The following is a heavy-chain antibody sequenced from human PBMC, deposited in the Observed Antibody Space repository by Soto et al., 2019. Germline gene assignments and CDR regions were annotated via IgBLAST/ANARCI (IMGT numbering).Heavy chain of an antibody. V-gene: IGHV3-23*01. J-gene: IGHJ4*02. CDR1: GSIFSSYA. Sequence: GGSLRLSCAASGSIFSSYAMTWVRQAPGKGLEWVSAISGSGGSTYYADSVKGRFTISRDNSKNTLYLQMKSLRAEDTAVYYCAKIDAMVRGVIADSFDYWGQGTLVTVSS. CDR2: ISGSGGST. D-gene: IGHD3-10*01. CDR3: AKIDAMVRGVIADSFDY.